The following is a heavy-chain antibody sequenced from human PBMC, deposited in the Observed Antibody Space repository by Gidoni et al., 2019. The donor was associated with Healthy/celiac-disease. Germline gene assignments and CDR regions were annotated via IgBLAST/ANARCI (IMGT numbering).Heavy chain of an antibody. Sequence: QVQLQQWGAGRLKPSETLSLTCAVYGRSFSGYYWNWISQPPGKGLEWIGEIRHSGSTKYNPSLKSRVTISVDTSKKQFSLKLSSVTAADTAVYYCARGRVVEPAYYYYYGMDVWGQGTTVTVSS. CDR3: ARGRVVEPAYYYYYGMDV. V-gene: IGHV4-34*01. CDR2: IRHSGST. J-gene: IGHJ6*02. D-gene: IGHD2-15*01. CDR1: GRSFSGYY.